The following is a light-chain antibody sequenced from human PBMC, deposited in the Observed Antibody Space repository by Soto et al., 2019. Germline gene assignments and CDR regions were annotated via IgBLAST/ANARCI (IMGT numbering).Light chain of an antibody. J-gene: IGKJ1*01. V-gene: IGKV1-16*01. CDR3: QQYNSYSPT. CDR1: QSISTY. CDR2: AAS. Sequence: DIQMTQSPSSLSASVGDRVTITCRASQSISTYLNWYHQKPGKAPDLLISAASSLKSGVPSRFSGSASGTEFTLTISGLQPGDSATYYCQQYNSYSPTFGQGTKVDIK.